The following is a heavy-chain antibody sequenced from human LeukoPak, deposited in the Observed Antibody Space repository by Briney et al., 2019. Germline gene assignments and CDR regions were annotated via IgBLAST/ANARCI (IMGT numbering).Heavy chain of an antibody. Sequence: QPGGSLRLSCAASGFTFSSYAMSWVRQAPGKGLEWVSAISGSGGSTYYADSVKGRFTISRDNSKNTLYLQMNSLRAEDTAVYYYAKDSATMVRGVIYYYYGMDVWGQGTTVTVSS. J-gene: IGHJ6*02. D-gene: IGHD3-10*01. V-gene: IGHV3-23*01. CDR2: ISGSGGST. CDR3: AKDSATMVRGVIYYYYGMDV. CDR1: GFTFSSYA.